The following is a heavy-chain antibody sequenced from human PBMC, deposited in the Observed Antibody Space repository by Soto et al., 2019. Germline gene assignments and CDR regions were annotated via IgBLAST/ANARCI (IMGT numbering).Heavy chain of an antibody. V-gene: IGHV3-74*01. CDR2: LHSDGSTA. J-gene: IGHJ6*02. Sequence: GGSLRLSCAASEFTFSKFDMHWVRQAPGKGLEWVSRLHSDGSTASYADSVKGRFTISRDNAKNTLYLQMNSLRVEDTAVYYCARELPTAIRGGYYYSYGMDVWGQGTTVTVSS. CDR3: ARELPTAIRGGYYYSYGMDV. D-gene: IGHD2-2*02. CDR1: EFTFSKFD.